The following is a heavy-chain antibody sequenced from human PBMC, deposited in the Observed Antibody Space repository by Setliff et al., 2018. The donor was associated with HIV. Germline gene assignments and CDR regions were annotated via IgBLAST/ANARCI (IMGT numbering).Heavy chain of an antibody. Sequence: ASVKVSCKASGGTFSTYTVSWVRQAPGQGFEWMGGTTPIFGKADYAQKFQGRVTITTDESTSTAFMELTSLTSEDTAVYYCARSVHSLYGDYATYFDPWGQGTQVTVPQ. D-gene: IGHD4-17*01. J-gene: IGHJ5*02. CDR1: GGTFSTYT. V-gene: IGHV1-69*05. CDR3: ARSVHSLYGDYATYFDP. CDR2: TTPIFGKA.